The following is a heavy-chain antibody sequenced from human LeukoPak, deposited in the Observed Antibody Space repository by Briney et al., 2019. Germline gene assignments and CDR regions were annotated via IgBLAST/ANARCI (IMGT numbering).Heavy chain of an antibody. CDR3: AREVAISGSFDY. D-gene: IGHD3-10*01. CDR2: IYYSGST. J-gene: IGHJ4*02. Sequence: SETLSLTCTVSGGSISSGGYYWSWIRQHPGTGLEWIGYIYYSGSTYYNPSLKSRVTISVDTSKNQFSLKLSSVTAADTAVYYCAREVAISGSFDYWGQGTLVTVSS. CDR1: GGSISSGGYY. V-gene: IGHV4-31*03.